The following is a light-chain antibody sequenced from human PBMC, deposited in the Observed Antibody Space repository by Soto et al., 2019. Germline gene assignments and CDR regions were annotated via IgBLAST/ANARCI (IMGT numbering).Light chain of an antibody. CDR2: TAS. CDR1: QGVSTW. J-gene: IGKJ5*01. V-gene: IGKV1-12*01. Sequence: DIQMTQSPSSVSASVGDRITFTCQASQGVSTWLAWYQQKPGKAPNLLIYTASSLQSGVPSRFSGSGSGTDFTLTINGLQPEDFATYYCQQAASFPITFGQGTRLAIK. CDR3: QQAASFPIT.